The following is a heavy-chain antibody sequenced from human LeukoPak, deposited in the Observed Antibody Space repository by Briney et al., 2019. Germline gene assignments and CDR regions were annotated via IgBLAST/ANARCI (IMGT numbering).Heavy chain of an antibody. CDR3: ARGGPYYDYVWGSYRYTFPYFDY. J-gene: IGHJ4*02. V-gene: IGHV4-34*01. CDR2: INHSGST. D-gene: IGHD3-16*02. CDR1: GGSFSGYY. Sequence: SETLSLTCAVYGGSFSGYYWSWIRQPPGKGPEWIGEINHSGSTNYNPSLKSRVTISVDTSKNQFSLKLSSVTAADTAVYYCARGGPYYDYVWGSYRYTFPYFDYWGQGTLVTVSS.